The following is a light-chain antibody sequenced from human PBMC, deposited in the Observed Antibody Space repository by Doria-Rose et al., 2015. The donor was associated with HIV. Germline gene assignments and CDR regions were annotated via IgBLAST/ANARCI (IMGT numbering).Light chain of an antibody. Sequence: QSVVTQPPSVSGAPGQRVATSCTGSSSNIGAGFDVNWYQQFPGTAPQLLIHGNTNRPSGVPDRFSGSKSGTSASLAISGLRAEDEADYYCQSYDSRLSVYVFGTGTKVTVL. CDR2: GNT. CDR1: SSNIGAGFD. V-gene: IGLV1-40*01. CDR3: QSYDSRLSVYV. J-gene: IGLJ1*01.